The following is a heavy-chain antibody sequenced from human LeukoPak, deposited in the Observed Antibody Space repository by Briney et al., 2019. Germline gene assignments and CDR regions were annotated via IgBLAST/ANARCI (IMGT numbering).Heavy chain of an antibody. Sequence: PGGSLRLSCVASGLTFSNYWMNWVRQAPGKGLEWVANIRQDGSERYYVGSVKGRFTISRDIANNSLYLQMNSLRAEDTAVYYCARGYFYGSGSNWFDPWGQGTLVTVSS. CDR1: GLTFSNYW. CDR2: IRQDGSER. J-gene: IGHJ5*02. D-gene: IGHD3-10*01. CDR3: ARGYFYGSGSNWFDP. V-gene: IGHV3-7*01.